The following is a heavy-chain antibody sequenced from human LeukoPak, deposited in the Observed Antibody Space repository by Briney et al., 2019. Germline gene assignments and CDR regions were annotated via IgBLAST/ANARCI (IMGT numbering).Heavy chain of an antibody. CDR2: ISGSGGST. V-gene: IGHV3-23*01. D-gene: IGHD6-19*01. CDR3: ASRIAGSGIQH. Sequence: GGSLSLSCAASGFTFSSYAMSWVRQAPGKGLEWVSAISGSGGSTYYADSVKGRFTISRDNSTNTLYLQRNSLRAEDTAVYYCASRIAGSGIQHWGQGTLGTVSS. J-gene: IGHJ1*01. CDR1: GFTFSSYA.